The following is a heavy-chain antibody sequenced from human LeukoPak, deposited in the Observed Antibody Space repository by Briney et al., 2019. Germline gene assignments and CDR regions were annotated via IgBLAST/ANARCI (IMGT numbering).Heavy chain of an antibody. CDR1: GYTFTSYA. D-gene: IGHD2-2*01. Sequence: ASVKVSCKASGYTFTSYAISWVRQAPGQGLERRGWISTYNGKTNYAQKFQGRVTMTTDTSTSTVYLDLTSLRSDDTAVYYCARDFCGTTSCNAFEIWGQGTMVTVSS. CDR2: ISTYNGKT. V-gene: IGHV1-18*04. J-gene: IGHJ3*02. CDR3: ARDFCGTTSCNAFEI.